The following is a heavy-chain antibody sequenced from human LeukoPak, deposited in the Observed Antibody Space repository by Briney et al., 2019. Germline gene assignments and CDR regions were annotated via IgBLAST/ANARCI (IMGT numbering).Heavy chain of an antibody. J-gene: IGHJ4*02. Sequence: GASVKVSCKASGYTFTGYYMHWVRQAPGQGLEWMGWINPNSGGTNYAQKFQGRVTMTRDPSISTAYMELSRLRSDDTAVYYCARHNYYDSSGYEYWGQGTLVTVSS. CDR1: GYTFTGYY. D-gene: IGHD3-22*01. CDR3: ARHNYYDSSGYEY. V-gene: IGHV1-2*02. CDR2: INPNSGGT.